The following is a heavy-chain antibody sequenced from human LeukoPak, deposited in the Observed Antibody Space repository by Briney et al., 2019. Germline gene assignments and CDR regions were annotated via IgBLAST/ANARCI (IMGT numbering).Heavy chain of an antibody. V-gene: IGHV3-21*01. CDR1: GFTFSSYS. J-gene: IGHJ4*02. Sequence: GGSLRLSCAASGFTFSSYSMNWVRQAPGKGLEWVSSISSSSSYIYYADSVKGRFTISRDNSKNTLYLRMNSLRAEDTAVYYCARDRRGTYRAFDYWGQGTLVTVSS. CDR3: ARDRRGTYRAFDY. CDR2: ISSSSSYI. D-gene: IGHD4-11*01.